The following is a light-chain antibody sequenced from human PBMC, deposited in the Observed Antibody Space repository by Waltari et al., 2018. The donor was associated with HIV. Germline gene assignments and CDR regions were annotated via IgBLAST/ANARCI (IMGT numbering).Light chain of an antibody. J-gene: IGLJ2*01. V-gene: IGLV1-44*01. CDR3: ASWDDSLNGPV. CDR2: GKN. Sequence: QSVLTQPPSASGTPEQSVTLSCSGTTSHIGRNTFSWFQQFPGTAPKVLIYGKNQRPAGVPDRFSGSKSGTSASLAISGLQSEDEADYYCASWDDSLNGPVFGGGTKLTVV. CDR1: TSHIGRNT.